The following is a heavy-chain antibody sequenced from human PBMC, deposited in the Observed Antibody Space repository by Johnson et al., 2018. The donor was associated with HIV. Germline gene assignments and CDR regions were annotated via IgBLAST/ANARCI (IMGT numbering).Heavy chain of an antibody. CDR3: ARGRWLHLGAFDI. V-gene: IGHV3-7*01. J-gene: IGHJ3*02. D-gene: IGHD5-24*01. CDR1: GFTFSNHA. CDR2: IKQDGSEK. Sequence: VQLVESGGGVVQPGKSLRLSCAASGFTFSNHAIHWVRQAPGKGLEWVANIKQDGSEKYYVDSVKGRFTISRDNAKNSLYLQMNSLRAEDTAVYYCARGRWLHLGAFDIWGRGTMVTVSS.